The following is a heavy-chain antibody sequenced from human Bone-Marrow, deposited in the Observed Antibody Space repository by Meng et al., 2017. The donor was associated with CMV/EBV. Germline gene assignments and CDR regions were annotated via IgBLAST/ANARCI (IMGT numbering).Heavy chain of an antibody. V-gene: IGHV1-46*01. CDR3: ARGYQRVGAGRKCFDP. CDR2: INPSGGTA. Sequence: ASVQVSCKASGYTFTSYYMHWVRQAPGQGLEWMGIINPSGGTANYAQKFQGRVTITTDESKSTAYMELSSLRSEDTAVYYCARGYQRVGAGRKCFDPWGQGTLVTVSS. J-gene: IGHJ5*02. D-gene: IGHD6-19*01. CDR1: GYTFTSYY.